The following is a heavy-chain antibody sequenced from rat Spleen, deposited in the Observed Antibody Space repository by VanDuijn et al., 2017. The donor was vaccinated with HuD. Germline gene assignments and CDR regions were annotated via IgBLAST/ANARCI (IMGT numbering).Heavy chain of an antibody. CDR1: GFSLTSYG. CDR2: IWGDGST. J-gene: IGHJ2*01. CDR3: AEIRAFDY. Sequence: QVQMKETGPGLVQTTQTLSVTCTVSGFSLTSYGVHWVRQAPGKGLAWMGIIWGDGSTNYNSALKSRLSISRDTSKSQVFLTMNSLQTDDTAVYYCAEIRAFDYWGQGVMVTVSS. V-gene: IGHV2-77*01.